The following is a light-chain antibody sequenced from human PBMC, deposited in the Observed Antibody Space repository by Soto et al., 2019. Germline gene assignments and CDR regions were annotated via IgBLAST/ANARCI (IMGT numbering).Light chain of an antibody. J-gene: IGLJ1*01. CDR2: GNI. V-gene: IGLV1-40*01. CDR1: SSNIGAGYD. CDR3: QSYDSSLIYV. Sequence: QSVLTQPPSVSGAPGQRVTISCTGSSSNIGAGYDVHWYQPLPGTAPKLLIYGNINRPSGVPDRFSGPQSGTSASLAITGLQAEDETDYYCQSYDSSLIYVFGTGTKVTVL.